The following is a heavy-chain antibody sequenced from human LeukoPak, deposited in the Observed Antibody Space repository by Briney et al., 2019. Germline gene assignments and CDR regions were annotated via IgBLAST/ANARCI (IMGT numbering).Heavy chain of an antibody. CDR1: GGSISSYY. CDR2: IYYSGST. J-gene: IGHJ4*02. D-gene: IGHD2-2*01. CDR3: AKSVVVPAATFDY. Sequence: SETLSLTCTVSGGSISSYYWSWIRQPPGKGLEWIGYIYYSGSTNYNPSLKSRVTISVDTSKNQFSPKLSSVTAADTAVYYCAKSVVVPAATFDYWGQGTLVTVSS. V-gene: IGHV4-59*08.